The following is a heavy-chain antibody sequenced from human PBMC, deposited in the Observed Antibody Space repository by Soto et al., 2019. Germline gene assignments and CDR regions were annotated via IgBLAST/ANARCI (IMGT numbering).Heavy chain of an antibody. Sequence: QVQLVQSGAEVKKPGASVKVSCKASGYTFTSYGISWVRQAPGQGLEWMGWISAYNCNTNYAQKLQGRVTMTTDTSTSTVYMELRSLRSDDTAVYYCGSQSRALWALDFWGQGTLVTVSS. D-gene: IGHD3-10*01. J-gene: IGHJ4*02. CDR2: ISAYNCNT. CDR3: GSQSRALWALDF. V-gene: IGHV1-18*01. CDR1: GYTFTSYG.